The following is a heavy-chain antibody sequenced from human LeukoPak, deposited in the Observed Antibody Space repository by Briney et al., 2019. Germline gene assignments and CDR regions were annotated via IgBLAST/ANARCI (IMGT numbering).Heavy chain of an antibody. J-gene: IGHJ1*01. V-gene: IGHV1-18*01. Sequence: ASVKVSCKASGYTFTSYGISWVRQAPGQGLEWMGWISAYNGNTNYAQKLQGRVTMTTDTSTSTAYMELRSLRSDDTAVYYCARDYSSSWYPLLPAEYFQHWGQGTLVTVSS. CDR3: ARDYSSSWYPLLPAEYFQH. CDR2: ISAYNGNT. CDR1: GYTFTSYG. D-gene: IGHD6-13*01.